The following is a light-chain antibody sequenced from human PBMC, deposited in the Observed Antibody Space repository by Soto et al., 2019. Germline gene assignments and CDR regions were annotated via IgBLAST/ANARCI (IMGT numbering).Light chain of an antibody. CDR3: SSYTSSSPVV. V-gene: IGLV2-14*01. Sequence: QSALTQPASVFGSTRQSITISCTGTSSDVGGYNYVSWYQQHPGKAPKLMIYDVSNRPSGVSNRFSGSKSGNTASLTISGLQAEDEADYYCSSYTSSSPVVFGGGTKLTVL. CDR1: SSDVGGYNY. CDR2: DVS. J-gene: IGLJ2*01.